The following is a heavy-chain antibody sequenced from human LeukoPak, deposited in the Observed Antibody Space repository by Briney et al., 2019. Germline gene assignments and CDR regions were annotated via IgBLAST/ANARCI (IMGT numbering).Heavy chain of an antibody. J-gene: IGHJ4*02. CDR2: ISWNSGSI. V-gene: IGHV3-9*01. CDR3: AKDSYDILTGLDH. CDR1: GFTFDDYA. D-gene: IGHD3-9*01. Sequence: GGSLRLSCAASGFTFDDYAMHWVRQAPGKGLEWVSGISWNSGSIGYADSVKGRFTISRDNAKNSLYLQMNSLRAEDTALYYCAKDSYDILTGLDHWGQGTPVTVSS.